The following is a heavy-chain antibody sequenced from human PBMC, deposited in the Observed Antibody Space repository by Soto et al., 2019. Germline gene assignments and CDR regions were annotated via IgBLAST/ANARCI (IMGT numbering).Heavy chain of an antibody. V-gene: IGHV3-11*01. D-gene: IGHD3-3*01. CDR1: GFTFSDYY. Sequence: GGSLRLSCAASGFTFSDYYMSWIRQAPGKGLEWVSYISSSGSTIYYADSVKGRFTISRDNAKNSLYLQMNSLRAEDTAVYYCARIPIGFLEWLLYFDYWGQGTLVTVSS. CDR2: ISSSGSTI. J-gene: IGHJ4*02. CDR3: ARIPIGFLEWLLYFDY.